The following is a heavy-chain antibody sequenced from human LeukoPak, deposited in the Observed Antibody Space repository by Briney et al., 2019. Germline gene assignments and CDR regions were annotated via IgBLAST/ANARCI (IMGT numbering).Heavy chain of an antibody. CDR2: ISTYNGDT. V-gene: IGHV1-18*01. D-gene: IGHD3-10*01. J-gene: IGHJ6*02. Sequence: VASVKVSCKASGYTFTSYGISWVRQAPGQGLEWMGWISTYNGDTNYAQKLQGRVTMTTDTSTSTAYMELRSLRSDDTAVYYCARDVGPVLQSGFGELSAYYYYYGMDVWGQGTTVTVSS. CDR3: ARDVGPVLQSGFGELSAYYYYYGMDV. CDR1: GYTFTSYG.